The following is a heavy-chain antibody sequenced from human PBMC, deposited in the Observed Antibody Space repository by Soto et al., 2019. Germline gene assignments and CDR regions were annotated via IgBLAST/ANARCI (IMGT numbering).Heavy chain of an antibody. D-gene: IGHD6-19*01. CDR3: ASAGSYSSGWYGRDYYYGMDV. CDR1: GGSFSGYY. CDR2: INHSGST. J-gene: IGHJ6*02. V-gene: IGHV4-34*01. Sequence: PSETLSLTCAVYGGSFSGYYWSWIRQPPGKGLEWIGEINHSGSTNYNPSLKSRVTISVDTSKNQFSLKLSSVTAADTAVYYCASAGSYSSGWYGRDYYYGMDVWGQGTTVTVSS.